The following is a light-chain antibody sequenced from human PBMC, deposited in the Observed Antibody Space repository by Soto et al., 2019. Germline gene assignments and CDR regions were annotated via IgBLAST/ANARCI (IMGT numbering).Light chain of an antibody. J-gene: IGLJ1*01. CDR1: SSDVGSYNL. Sequence: QSALTQPAYVSVSPGQSITISCTGTSSDVGSYNLVSWYQQHPGKAPKLMLYEGSKRPSGVSNRFSGSKSGNTASLTIYGLQAEDEADYYCCSYGGSSTYVFGTGTKVTV. CDR2: EGS. CDR3: CSYGGSSTYV. V-gene: IGLV2-23*01.